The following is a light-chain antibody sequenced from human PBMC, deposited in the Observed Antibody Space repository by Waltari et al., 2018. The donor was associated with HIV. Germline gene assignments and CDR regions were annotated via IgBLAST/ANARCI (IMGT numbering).Light chain of an antibody. J-gene: IGLJ2*01. Sequence: QSALTQPRSVSGSPGQSVTISCTGTSSDVGNYNYVSWYQQHPGKAPKFMIYDVSKRPSGVPDHFSGSKSGNTASLTISGLQAEDEADYYCCSYAGSYTLGVFGGGTKVTVL. CDR1: SSDVGNYNY. CDR2: DVS. CDR3: CSYAGSYTLGV. V-gene: IGLV2-11*01.